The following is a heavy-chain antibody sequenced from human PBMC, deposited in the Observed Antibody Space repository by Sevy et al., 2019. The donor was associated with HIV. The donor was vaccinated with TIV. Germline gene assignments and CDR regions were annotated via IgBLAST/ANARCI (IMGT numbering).Heavy chain of an antibody. CDR1: GGTFSSYA. CDR3: ARARSSSGMVDAYYFQH. V-gene: IGHV1-69*06. J-gene: IGHJ1*01. D-gene: IGHD3-22*01. CDR2: IIPIFGTA. Sequence: ASVKVSCKASGGTFSSYAISWVRQAPGQGLEWMAGIIPIFGTANYAQKFQGRVTITADKSTSTAYMELSSLRSEDTAVYYCARARSSSGMVDAYYFQHWGHGTLVTVSS.